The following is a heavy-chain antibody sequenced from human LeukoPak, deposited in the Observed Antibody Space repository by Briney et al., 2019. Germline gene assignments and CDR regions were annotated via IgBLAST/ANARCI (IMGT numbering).Heavy chain of an antibody. V-gene: IGHV3-20*04. Sequence: GGCLRLSCAASGFTFDDYGMSWVRQAPGKGLEWVSGINWNGGSTGYGDSVKGRFTISRDNAKKFLYLQMNSLRAEDTALYYCARESCSSNSCGMDVWGQGTTVTVSS. CDR2: INWNGGST. D-gene: IGHD2-2*01. J-gene: IGHJ6*02. CDR1: GFTFDDYG. CDR3: ARESCSSNSCGMDV.